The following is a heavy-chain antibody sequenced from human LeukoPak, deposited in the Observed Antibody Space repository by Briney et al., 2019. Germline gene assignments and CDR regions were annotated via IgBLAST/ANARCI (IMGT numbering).Heavy chain of an antibody. Sequence: GGSLRLSCAASGFTFSSYAMSWVRQAPGKGLERVSAISGSGGSTYYADSVKGRFTISRDNSKNTLYLQMNSLRAEGTAVYYCAKDLGSHSSGWYWGQGTLVTVSS. CDR2: ISGSGGST. CDR3: AKDLGSHSSGWY. V-gene: IGHV3-23*01. CDR1: GFTFSSYA. D-gene: IGHD6-19*01. J-gene: IGHJ4*02.